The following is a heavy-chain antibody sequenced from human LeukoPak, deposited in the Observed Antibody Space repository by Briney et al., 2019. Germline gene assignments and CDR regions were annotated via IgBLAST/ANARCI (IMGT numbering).Heavy chain of an antibody. Sequence: SETLSLTCAVYGGSFSGYYWSWIRQPPGKGLEWIGEINHSGSTNYNPSLKSRVTISVDTSKNQFSLKLSSVTAADTAVYYCARDCPVGVICHDSSGYQGTFDPWGQGTLVTVSS. CDR2: INHSGST. CDR3: ARDCPVGVICHDSSGYQGTFDP. V-gene: IGHV4-34*01. J-gene: IGHJ5*02. CDR1: GGSFSGYY. D-gene: IGHD3-22*01.